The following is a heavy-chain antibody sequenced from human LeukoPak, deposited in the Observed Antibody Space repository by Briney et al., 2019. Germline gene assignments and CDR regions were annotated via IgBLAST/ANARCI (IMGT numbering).Heavy chain of an antibody. V-gene: IGHV3-7*01. Sequence: PGGSLRLSCAASGFTFSNYRVRWVRQTPGKGLERVANIKQDGSEKYYVDSVKGRFTISRDNTKNSLFLQMNSLRAEDTAVYYCARAIYRYYFDYWGQGTLVTVSS. J-gene: IGHJ4*02. CDR1: GFTFSNYR. CDR3: ARAIYRYYFDY. D-gene: IGHD3-9*01. CDR2: IKQDGSEK.